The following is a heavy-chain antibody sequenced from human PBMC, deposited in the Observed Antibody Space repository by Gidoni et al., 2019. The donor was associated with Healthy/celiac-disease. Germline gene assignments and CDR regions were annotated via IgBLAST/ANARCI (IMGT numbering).Heavy chain of an antibody. V-gene: IGHV5-51*03. CDR3: ARWSRAVHYFDY. D-gene: IGHD3-3*01. CDR2: IYPGASDT. Sequence: EVQLVQSGTEVKKPGESLKISCKGSGYSFTSYWIAWVRQMPGKGLEWMGIIYPGASDTGYSPSFQSQVTISADKSISTAYLQWSSLKASDTAMYYCARWSRAVHYFDYWGHGTLVTVSS. CDR1: GYSFTSYW. J-gene: IGHJ4*01.